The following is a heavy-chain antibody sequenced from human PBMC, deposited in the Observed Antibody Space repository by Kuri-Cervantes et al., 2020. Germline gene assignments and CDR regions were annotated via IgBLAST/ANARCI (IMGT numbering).Heavy chain of an antibody. D-gene: IGHD6-19*01. CDR3: ARVGAIAVAGPDY. CDR1: GGSFSGYH. V-gene: IGHV4-34*01. J-gene: IGHJ4*02. Sequence: SETLSLTCAVYGGSFSGYHWSWIRQSPGKGLEWIGEISHSGTANYNPSLKSRVTMSLDKSKNQFSLKLSSVTAADTAVYYCARVGAIAVAGPDYWGQGTLVTVSS. CDR2: ISHSGTA.